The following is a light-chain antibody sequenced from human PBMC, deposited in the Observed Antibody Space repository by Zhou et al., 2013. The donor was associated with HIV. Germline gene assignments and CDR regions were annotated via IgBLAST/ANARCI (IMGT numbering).Light chain of an antibody. J-gene: IGKJ2*01. V-gene: IGKV2-28*01. Sequence: IVMTQSPLSLSVTPGEPASISCRSSQSLRHTNGYNFFDWYLQKPGQSPQVLIYLGSYRASGVPDRFSGSESGTDFTLKISRVEAEDAGVYYCMQALQTPYTFGQGTKLEIK. CDR3: MQALQTPYT. CDR2: LGS. CDR1: QSLRHTNGYNF.